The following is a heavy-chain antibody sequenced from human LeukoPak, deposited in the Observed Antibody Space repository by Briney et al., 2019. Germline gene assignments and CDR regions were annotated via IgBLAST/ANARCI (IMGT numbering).Heavy chain of an antibody. CDR1: GFTFSSYA. V-gene: IGHV3-21*01. Sequence: GSLRLSCAASGFTFSSYALSWVRQAPGKGLEWVSSISSSSSYIYYADSVKGRFTISRDNAKNSLYLQMNSLRAEDTAVYYCARDPRKGIAVAGTRVGWFDPWGQGTLVTVSS. D-gene: IGHD6-19*01. CDR2: ISSSSSYI. CDR3: ARDPRKGIAVAGTRVGWFDP. J-gene: IGHJ5*02.